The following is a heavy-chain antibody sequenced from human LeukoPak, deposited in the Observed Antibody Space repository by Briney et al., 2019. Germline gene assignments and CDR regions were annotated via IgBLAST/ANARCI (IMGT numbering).Heavy chain of an antibody. CDR2: IIPILGIA. CDR1: GGTFSSYA. D-gene: IGHD3-22*01. Sequence: ASVKVSCKASGGTFSSYAISWVRQAPGQGLEWMGRIIPILGIANYAQKFQGRVTITADKSTSTAYMELSSLRSEDTAVYYCARWDSSGYTFDYWGQGTLVTVSS. CDR3: ARWDSSGYTFDY. V-gene: IGHV1-69*04. J-gene: IGHJ4*02.